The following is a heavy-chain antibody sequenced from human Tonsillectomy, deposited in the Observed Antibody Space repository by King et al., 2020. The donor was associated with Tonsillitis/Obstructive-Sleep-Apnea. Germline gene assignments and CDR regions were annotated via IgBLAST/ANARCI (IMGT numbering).Heavy chain of an antibody. D-gene: IGHD6-13*01. CDR1: GYTFTSYD. CDR3: AKRVRMGGAAAGTWFDP. CDR2: MNPNSGNT. Sequence: QLVQSGAEVKKPGASVKVSCKTSGYTFTSYDIKCVRQATGQGLEWMGWMNPNSGNTGYAQKFQGRVTMTRNTSISTAYMELSSLRSEDTAVYYCAKRVRMGGAAAGTWFDPWGQGTLVTVSS. J-gene: IGHJ5*02. V-gene: IGHV1-8*01.